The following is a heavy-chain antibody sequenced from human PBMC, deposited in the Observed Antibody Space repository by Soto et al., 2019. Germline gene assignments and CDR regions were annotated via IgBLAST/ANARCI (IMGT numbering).Heavy chain of an antibody. CDR2: MNPNSGNT. J-gene: IGHJ4*02. CDR1: GYTFTGYY. D-gene: IGHD3-9*01. Sequence: ASLEVSCKASGYTFTGYYMHWVRQAPGQGLEWMGWMNPNSGNTGYAQKFQGRVTMTRNPSISTAYMELSSLRSEDTAVYYCARGDNLLRYFFWGQGTLVNVSS. V-gene: IGHV1-8*02. CDR3: ARGDNLLRYFF.